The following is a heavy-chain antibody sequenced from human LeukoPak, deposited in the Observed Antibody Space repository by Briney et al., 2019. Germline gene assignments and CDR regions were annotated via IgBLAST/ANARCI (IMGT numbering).Heavy chain of an antibody. D-gene: IGHD3-16*01. CDR1: GGTFSSYA. V-gene: IGHV1-69*13. CDR3: ARDRGAMDTPYYYYYYMDV. J-gene: IGHJ6*03. CDR2: IIPIFGTA. Sequence: ASVKVSCKASGGTFSSYAISWVRQAPGRGLEWMGGIIPIFGTANYAQKFQGRVTITADESTSTAYMELSSLRSEDTAVYYCARDRGAMDTPYYYYYYMDVWGKGTTVTVSS.